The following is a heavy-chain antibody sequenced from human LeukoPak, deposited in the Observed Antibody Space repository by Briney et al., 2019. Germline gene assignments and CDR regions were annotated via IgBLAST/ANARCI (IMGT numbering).Heavy chain of an antibody. J-gene: IGHJ6*02. CDR2: IDPSDSYT. D-gene: IGHD5-18*01. Sequence: PGASLKISCKGSGYSFTSYWISWVRQMPGKGLEWMGRIDPSDSYTNYSPSFQGHVTISADKSISTAYLQWSSLKASDTAMYYCARHFRYSYAFMDVWGQGTTVTVSS. CDR1: GYSFTSYW. CDR3: ARHFRYSYAFMDV. V-gene: IGHV5-10-1*01.